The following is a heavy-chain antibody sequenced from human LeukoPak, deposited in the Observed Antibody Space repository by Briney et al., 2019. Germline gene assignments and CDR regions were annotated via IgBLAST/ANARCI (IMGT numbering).Heavy chain of an antibody. CDR1: GFSFSNAW. CDR2: IKSKTDGGTT. Sequence: GGPLRLSCVASGFSFSNAWMSWVRQAPGKGLEGGGRIKSKTDGGTTDYAAPVKGRFSISRDDSKNTLYLQMNSLITEDTAVYYCTTGTTMIRGVIIRYWGQGTLVTVSS. CDR3: TTGTTMIRGVIIRY. J-gene: IGHJ4*02. V-gene: IGHV3-15*01. D-gene: IGHD3-10*01.